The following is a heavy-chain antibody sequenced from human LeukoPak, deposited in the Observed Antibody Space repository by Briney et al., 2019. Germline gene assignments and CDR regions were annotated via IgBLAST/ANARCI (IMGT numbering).Heavy chain of an antibody. D-gene: IGHD3/OR15-3a*01. CDR3: ARDWTLNY. CDR2: VSFDGDNK. Sequence: PGRSLRLSCAASGFTFSSYAMHWVRQAPGKGLEWVAVVSFDGDNKYYADSVKDRFTISRDNSQNTLYLQLNSLRAEDTAVYYCARDWTLNYWGRGTLVTVSS. CDR1: GFTFSSYA. V-gene: IGHV3-30-3*01. J-gene: IGHJ4*02.